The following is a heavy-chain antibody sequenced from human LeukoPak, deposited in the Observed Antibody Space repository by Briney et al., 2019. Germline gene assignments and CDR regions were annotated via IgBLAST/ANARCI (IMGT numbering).Heavy chain of an antibody. V-gene: IGHV3-33*01. CDR2: TWYDGSNK. Sequence: GRSLRLSCAASGFTFSTYGMHWVRQAQGKGLEWVALTWYDGSNKNYADSVKGRFTISRDNSKNTLYLKMNSLRGEDTAVYYCARGGLTIAEATTSWYLDYWGQGTLVTVSS. D-gene: IGHD1-26*01. J-gene: IGHJ4*02. CDR3: ARGGLTIAEATTSWYLDY. CDR1: GFTFSTYG.